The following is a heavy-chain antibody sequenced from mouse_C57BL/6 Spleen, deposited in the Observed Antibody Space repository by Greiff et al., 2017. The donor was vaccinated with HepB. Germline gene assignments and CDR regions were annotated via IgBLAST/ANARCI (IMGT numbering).Heavy chain of an antibody. J-gene: IGHJ2*01. CDR2: IYPGDGDT. CDR3: ARPGTDDY. D-gene: IGHD4-1*01. Sequence: VQLQQSGPELVKPGASVKISCKASGYAFSSSWMNWVKQRPGKGLEWIGRIYPGDGDTNYNGKFKGKATLTADKSSSTAYMQLSSLTSEDSAVYFCARPGTDDYWGQGTTLTVSS. V-gene: IGHV1-82*01. CDR1: GYAFSSSW.